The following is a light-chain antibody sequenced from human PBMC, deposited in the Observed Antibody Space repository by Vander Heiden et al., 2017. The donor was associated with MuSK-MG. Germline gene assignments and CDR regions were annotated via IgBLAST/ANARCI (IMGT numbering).Light chain of an antibody. J-gene: IGKJ3*01. Sequence: IQMTQSPSSLSASVGDRVTISCRATPSISASLNWYHQKPGKAPKHLIYAASSWQSGVPSRFSGSGSGTDFTLTISSLQPEDFATYYCQQYYSTFTFGHGTKVDIK. CDR1: PSISAS. V-gene: IGKV1-39*01. CDR2: AAS. CDR3: QQYYSTFT.